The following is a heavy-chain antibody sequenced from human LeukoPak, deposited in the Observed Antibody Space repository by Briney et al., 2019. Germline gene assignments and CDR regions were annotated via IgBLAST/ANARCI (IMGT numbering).Heavy chain of an antibody. CDR3: ARSGCSSSSCYVREPSNCPACWFDP. J-gene: IGHJ5*02. CDR2: ICYRGSA. Sequence: SQTLSLTCTVSGGSIISGGYYWSWIRQHPGKSLEWIGYICYRGSAYHNPSLKSRVTISVDTSKKQFSLKLSSVTAADTAVYYCARSGCSSSSCYVREPSNCPACWFDPWGQGTLVTVSS. D-gene: IGHD2-2*01. V-gene: IGHV4-31*03. CDR1: GGSIISGGYY.